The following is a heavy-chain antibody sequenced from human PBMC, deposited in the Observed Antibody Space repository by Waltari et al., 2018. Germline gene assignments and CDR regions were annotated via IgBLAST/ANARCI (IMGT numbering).Heavy chain of an antibody. V-gene: IGHV4-61*09. Sequence: QVQLQESGPGLVKPSQTLSLTCTVSGGSSSRGSYYWSWIRQPAGKGLEWIGYIYTSGSTNYNPSLKSRVTISVDTSKNQFSLKLSSVTAADTAVYYCAEGSSGYYFWYWGQGTLVTVSS. CDR1: GGSSSRGSYY. J-gene: IGHJ4*02. D-gene: IGHD3-22*01. CDR3: AEGSSGYYFWY. CDR2: IYTSGST.